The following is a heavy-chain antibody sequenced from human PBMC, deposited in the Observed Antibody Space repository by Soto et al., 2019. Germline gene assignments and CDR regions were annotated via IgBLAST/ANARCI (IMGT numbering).Heavy chain of an antibody. D-gene: IGHD4-17*01. CDR3: STVTTNYYYGMDV. CDR2: IIPIFGTA. CDR1: GGTFSSYA. J-gene: IGHJ6*02. Sequence: GASVKVSCKASGGTFSSYAISWVRQAPGQGLEWMGGIIPIFGTANYAQKFQGRVTTTADESTSTAYMELSSLRSEDTAVYYCSTVTTNYYYGMDVWGQGTTVTVSS. V-gene: IGHV1-69*13.